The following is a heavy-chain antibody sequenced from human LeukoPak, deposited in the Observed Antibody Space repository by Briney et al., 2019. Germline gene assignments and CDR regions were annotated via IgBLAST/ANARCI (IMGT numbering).Heavy chain of an antibody. J-gene: IGHJ5*02. CDR1: GFTLSSYS. D-gene: IGHD3-10*01. CDR2: ISSASNTI. CDR3: ARDGWFGDYNWFDP. Sequence: GGSLRLSCAASGFTLSSYSMNWVRQTPGKGLEWVSYISSASNTIYYADSVKGRFTISRDNAKNSLYLQMNSLRAEDTAMYYCARDGWFGDYNWFDPWGQGTLVTVSS. V-gene: IGHV3-48*01.